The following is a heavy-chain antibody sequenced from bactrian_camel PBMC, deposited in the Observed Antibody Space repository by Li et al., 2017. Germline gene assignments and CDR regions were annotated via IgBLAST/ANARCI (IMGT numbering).Heavy chain of an antibody. V-gene: IGHV3S31*01. CDR1: GFTFSDYA. J-gene: IGHJ6*01. CDR3: AARGCWDSWSFGY. Sequence: VQLVESGGGLVQPGGSLSLSCAASGFTFSDYAMAWVRQPPGKEVEWVSRISSSGYSEYYTDSVKGRFTISRDNINDTLYLQMNSLKPEDTAMYVCAARGCWDSWSFGYWGQGTQVTVS. D-gene: IGHD6*01. CDR2: ISSSGYSE.